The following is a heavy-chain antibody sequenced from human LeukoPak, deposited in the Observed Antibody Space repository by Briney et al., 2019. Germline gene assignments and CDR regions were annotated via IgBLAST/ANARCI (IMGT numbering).Heavy chain of an antibody. CDR1: GGSISSYY. D-gene: IGHD3-16*01. CDR2: FYTSGST. Sequence: SETLSLTCTVSGGSISSYYWSWFRQPAGKGLEWIGRFYTSGSTNYNPSLKSRVTISVDTSKNQFSLKLSSVTAADTAVYYCARDRLTFGGVDYWGQGTLVTVSS. J-gene: IGHJ4*02. CDR3: ARDRLTFGGVDY. V-gene: IGHV4-4*07.